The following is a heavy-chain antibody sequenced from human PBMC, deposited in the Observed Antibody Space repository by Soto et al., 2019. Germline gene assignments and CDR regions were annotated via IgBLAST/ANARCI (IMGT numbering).Heavy chain of an antibody. Sequence: GGSLRLSCAASGFTFSSYAMSWVRQAPGKGLEWVSAISGSGGSTYYADTVKGRFTISRDNSKKTLYLQMNSLRADDTAVYYCAKDDIVVVVAAEPGPNFDYWGQGTLVTVSS. CDR1: GFTFSSYA. CDR3: AKDDIVVVVAAEPGPNFDY. CDR2: ISGSGGST. D-gene: IGHD2-15*01. V-gene: IGHV3-23*01. J-gene: IGHJ4*02.